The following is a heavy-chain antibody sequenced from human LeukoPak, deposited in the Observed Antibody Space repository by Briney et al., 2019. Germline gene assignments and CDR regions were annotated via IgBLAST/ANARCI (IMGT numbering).Heavy chain of an antibody. D-gene: IGHD5-18*01. CDR3: ARLRGGGYSYGYGQIYYFDY. CDR1: GGSISSYY. V-gene: IGHV4-59*08. J-gene: IGHJ4*02. CDR2: IYYSGST. Sequence: SETLSLTCTVSGGSISSYYWSWIRQPPGKGLEWTGYIYYSGSTNYNPSLKSRVTKSVDTSKNQFSLKLSSVTAADTAVYYCARLRGGGYSYGYGQIYYFDYWGQGTLVTVSS.